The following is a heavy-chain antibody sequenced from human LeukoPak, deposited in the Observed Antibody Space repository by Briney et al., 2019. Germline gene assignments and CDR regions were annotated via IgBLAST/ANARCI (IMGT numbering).Heavy chain of an antibody. CDR3: ARVYSTNYYGSGDRPFLFDY. CDR1: GYTFTSYG. Sequence: GSAKVSCKASGYTFTSYGFSWVRQAPGQGLERMGWISTYYGNTNYAQKLQDRDTMTTDTSTSTAYMALTSLRSDDTAVYYCARVYSTNYYGSGDRPFLFDYWGQGTVVTASS. V-gene: IGHV1-18*01. D-gene: IGHD3-10*01. CDR2: ISTYYGNT. J-gene: IGHJ4*02.